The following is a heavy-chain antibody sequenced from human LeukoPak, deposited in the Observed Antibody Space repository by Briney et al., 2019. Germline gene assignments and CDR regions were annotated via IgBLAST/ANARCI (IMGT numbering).Heavy chain of an antibody. CDR3: AEIHMNTVLTGFDY. CDR2: ISASGATT. V-gene: IGHV3-23*01. D-gene: IGHD1-14*01. Sequence: GGSLSLSCAPSGFTFSSYAMVCVRRGPGMGKKWVAGISASGATTYYADSVRGRFTIARDNLKTTLFLQMSSLRVEDTAVYNSAEIHMNTVLTGFDYWGQGTLVTVSS. CDR1: GFTFSSYA. J-gene: IGHJ4*02.